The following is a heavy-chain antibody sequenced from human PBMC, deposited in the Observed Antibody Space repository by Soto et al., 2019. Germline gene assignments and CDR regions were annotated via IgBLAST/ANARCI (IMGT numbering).Heavy chain of an antibody. Sequence: GGSLRLSCAASGFTLSSYWMHWIRQAPGKGLVGVSRINSDGSSTSYADSVKGRCTTSRDNAKNTPYLQMTSLRAEATAVYYSARGLLGGLGYWGKGTLVTV. CDR2: INSDGSST. D-gene: IGHD1-26*01. CDR1: GFTLSSYW. J-gene: IGHJ4*02. V-gene: IGHV3-74*01. CDR3: ARGLLGGLGY.